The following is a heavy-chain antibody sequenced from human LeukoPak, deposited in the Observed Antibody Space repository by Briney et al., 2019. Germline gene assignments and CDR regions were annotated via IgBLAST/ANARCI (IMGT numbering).Heavy chain of an antibody. CDR1: GFTFRDYN. Sequence: PGGSLRLSCAASGFTFRDYNMNWVRQAPGKGLEWVSYITGSGSTIHYADSVNGRFTISRDNAKNSLYLQMNSLRAEDSAVYYCARSIGLTGGGVDVWGRGTTVTVSS. CDR2: ITGSGSTI. J-gene: IGHJ6*02. CDR3: ARSIGLTGGGVDV. V-gene: IGHV3-11*01. D-gene: IGHD3-9*01.